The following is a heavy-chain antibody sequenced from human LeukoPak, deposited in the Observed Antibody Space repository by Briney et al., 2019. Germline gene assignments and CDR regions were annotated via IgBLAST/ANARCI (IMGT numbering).Heavy chain of an antibody. D-gene: IGHD1-26*01. Sequence: PGGSLRLSCAASGFTCSSYGMHWVRQAPGKGLEWVAVISYDGSNKYYADSVKGRFTISRDNSKNTLYLQMNSLRAEDTAVYYCARARGSYCLDYWGQGTLVTVSS. V-gene: IGHV3-30*03. CDR1: GFTCSSYG. CDR3: ARARGSYCLDY. J-gene: IGHJ4*02. CDR2: ISYDGSNK.